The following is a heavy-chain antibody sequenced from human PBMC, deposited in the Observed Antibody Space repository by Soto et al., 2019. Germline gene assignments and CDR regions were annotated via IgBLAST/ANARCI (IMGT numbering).Heavy chain of an antibody. CDR3: AKDRVYYYDSSGLFDP. CDR1: GFTFSSYA. CDR2: ISGSGGST. Sequence: GGSLRLSCAASGFTFSSYAMSWVRQAPGKGLEWVSAISGSGGSTYYADSVKGRFTISRDNSKNTLYLQMNSLRAEDTAVYYCAKDRVYYYDSSGLFDPWGQGTLVTVS. J-gene: IGHJ5*02. D-gene: IGHD3-22*01. V-gene: IGHV3-23*01.